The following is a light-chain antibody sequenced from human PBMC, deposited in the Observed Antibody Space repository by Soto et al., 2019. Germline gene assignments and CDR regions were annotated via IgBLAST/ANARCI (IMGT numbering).Light chain of an antibody. V-gene: IGLV2-23*02. CDR1: SSDVGTYNL. J-gene: IGLJ2*01. CDR2: EVR. CDR3: CSYAGTNPVR. Sequence: QSALTQPASVSGSPGQSITISCTGTSSDVGTYNLVSWYQQYPGKTPKLMIYEVRKRPSGITDRFSGSKSGNTASLTNSGLQAHDEADYYRCSYAGTNPVRLDGGTKRTVL.